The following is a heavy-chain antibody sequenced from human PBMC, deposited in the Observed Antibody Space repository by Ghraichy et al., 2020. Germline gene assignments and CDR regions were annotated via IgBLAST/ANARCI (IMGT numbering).Heavy chain of an antibody. J-gene: IGHJ4*02. Sequence: SETLSLTCAVSGYSISSGYYWGWIRQPPGKGLEWIGSIYHSGSTYYNPSLKSRVTISVDTSKNQFSLKLSSVTAADTAVYYCASHRSDIVVVIANLDYWGQGTLVTVSS. V-gene: IGHV4-38-2*01. CDR3: ASHRSDIVVVIANLDY. CDR2: IYHSGST. D-gene: IGHD2-21*01. CDR1: GYSISSGYY.